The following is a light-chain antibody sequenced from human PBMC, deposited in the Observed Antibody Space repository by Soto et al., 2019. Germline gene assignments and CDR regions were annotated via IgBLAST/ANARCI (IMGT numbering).Light chain of an antibody. CDR2: GAS. J-gene: IGKJ1*01. Sequence: EKVLSLSLGTLSLSPGERATLSCRASQSVSSSYLAWYQQKPGQAPRVVIYGASSRATGIPDRFSGSGSGTEFTLTISSLQSEDFAVYYCQHYASSGRPFGQGSKVDIK. CDR3: QHYASSGRP. V-gene: IGKV3-20*01. CDR1: QSVSSSY.